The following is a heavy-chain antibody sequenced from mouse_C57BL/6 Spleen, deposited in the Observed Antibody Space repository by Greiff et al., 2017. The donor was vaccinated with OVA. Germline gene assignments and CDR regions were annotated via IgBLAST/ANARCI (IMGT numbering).Heavy chain of an antibody. CDR2: IDPSDSYT. Sequence: QVQLQQPGAELVKPGASVKLSCKASGYTFTSYWMQWVKQRPGQGLEWIGEIDPSDSYTNYNQKFKGKATLTVDTSSSTAYMQLSSLTSEDSAVYYCARPYGYGSFFDYWGQGTTLTVSS. D-gene: IGHD2-2*01. CDR1: GYTFTSYW. J-gene: IGHJ2*01. CDR3: ARPYGYGSFFDY. V-gene: IGHV1-50*01.